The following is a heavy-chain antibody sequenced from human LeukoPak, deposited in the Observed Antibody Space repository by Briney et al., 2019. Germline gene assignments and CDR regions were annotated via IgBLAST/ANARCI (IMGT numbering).Heavy chain of an antibody. Sequence: GGSLRLSCVASGFAFSDSRMHWVRQAPGKGLEWVSRITRDGSSTAYADSVKGRFTVSRDNARTTLYLQMNSLRVEDTAVYFCAKSRRDFWGQGTLVTVSS. V-gene: IGHV3-74*01. CDR2: ITRDGSST. CDR1: GFAFSDSR. J-gene: IGHJ4*02. CDR3: AKSRRDF.